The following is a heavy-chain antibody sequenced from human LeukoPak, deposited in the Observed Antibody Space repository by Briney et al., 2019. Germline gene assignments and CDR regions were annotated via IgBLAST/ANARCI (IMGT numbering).Heavy chain of an antibody. V-gene: IGHV4-34*01. D-gene: IGHD1-26*01. CDR2: INHSGST. J-gene: IGHJ4*02. CDR1: GGSFSGYY. CDR3: ARGPDSGGFDY. Sequence: SETLSLTCAVYGGSFSGYYWSWIRQPPGKGLEWIGEINHSGSTNYNPSLKSRVTISVDTSKNQFSLKLSSVTAADTAVYYCARGPDSGGFDYWGQGTLVTVSS.